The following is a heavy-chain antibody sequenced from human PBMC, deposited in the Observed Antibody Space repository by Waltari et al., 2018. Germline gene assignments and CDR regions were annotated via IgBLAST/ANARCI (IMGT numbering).Heavy chain of an antibody. J-gene: IGHJ3*02. CDR3: ARDRDWAFDI. V-gene: IGHV3-48*04. CDR1: GFTFSSYS. CDR2: ISGDSGSI. Sequence: EVQLVESGGGLVQPGGSLRLSCAASGFTFSSYSMKWFRQAPGKGLEWVSYISGDSGSIHYADSVKGRITVSRDNAKNSLYLQMSSLTAEDTAVFYCARDRDWAFDIWGQGTMVTVSS. D-gene: IGHD2-21*01.